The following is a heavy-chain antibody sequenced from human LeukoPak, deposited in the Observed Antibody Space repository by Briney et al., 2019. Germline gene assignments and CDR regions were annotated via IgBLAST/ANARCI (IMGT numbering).Heavy chain of an antibody. V-gene: IGHV3-30*02. J-gene: IGHJ4*02. CDR1: GFTFSSYG. CDR2: IRYDGSNK. Sequence: GGSLRLSCAASGFTFSSYGMHWVRQAPGKGLEWVAFIRYDGSNKYYADSVKGRFTISRDNSKNTLYLQMNSLRAEDTAVYYCAKPRTVVVAASFDYWGQGTLVTVSS. D-gene: IGHD2-15*01. CDR3: AKPRTVVVAASFDY.